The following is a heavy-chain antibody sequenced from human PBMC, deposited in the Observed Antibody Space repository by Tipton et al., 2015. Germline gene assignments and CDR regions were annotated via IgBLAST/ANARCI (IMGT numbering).Heavy chain of an antibody. CDR3: ARVNTGSYSYFDY. CDR1: GGSFSDYY. J-gene: IGHJ4*02. D-gene: IGHD3-10*01. CDR2: INYSATT. V-gene: IGHV4-34*01. Sequence: TLSLTCAVYGGSFSDYYWTWVRQSPGKGLEWIGEINYSATTHYNPSLGSRVTISVDTSKNQFSLKLSSVTAADTAVYYCARVNTGSYSYFDYWGQGTLVTVSS.